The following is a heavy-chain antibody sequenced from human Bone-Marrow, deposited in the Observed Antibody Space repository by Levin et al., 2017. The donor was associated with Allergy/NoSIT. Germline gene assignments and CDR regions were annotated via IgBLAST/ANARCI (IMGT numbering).Heavy chain of an antibody. D-gene: IGHD3-16*01. CDR3: ARVRRLGDLAFDS. CDR2: IWYDGSNK. Sequence: PGGSLRLSCAASGFTFSSYGMHWVRQAPGKGLEWVAVIWYDGSNKYYADSVKGRFTISRDNSKNTLYLQMNSLRAEDTAVYYCARVRRLGDLAFDSWGQGTMVTVSS. J-gene: IGHJ3*02. CDR1: GFTFSSYG. V-gene: IGHV3-33*01.